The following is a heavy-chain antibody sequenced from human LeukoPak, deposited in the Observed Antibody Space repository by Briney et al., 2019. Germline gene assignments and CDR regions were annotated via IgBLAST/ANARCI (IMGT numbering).Heavy chain of an antibody. CDR3: AKDCRSVTSCYHDY. Sequence: GGSLRLSCAASGFTFSSYAVSWVRQAPGKGLEWVSGISGSGVTTYYADSVKGRFTISRDNSKNTLHLQMNSLRAEDTAVYYCAKDCRSVTSCYHDYWGQGTLLTVSS. V-gene: IGHV3-23*01. CDR2: ISGSGVTT. CDR1: GFTFSSYA. D-gene: IGHD2-2*01. J-gene: IGHJ4*02.